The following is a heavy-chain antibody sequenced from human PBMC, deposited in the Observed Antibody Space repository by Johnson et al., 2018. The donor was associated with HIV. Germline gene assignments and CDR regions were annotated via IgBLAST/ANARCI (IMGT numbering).Heavy chain of an antibody. Sequence: VHLVESGGGVVQPGRSLRLSCAASGFTFSSYAMHWVRQAPGKGLEWVAVISYDGSNKYYADSVKGRFTISRDNSKNTLYLQMNSLRAEDTAVYYCRSSSSSSPGAFDIWGQGIMVTVSS. CDR2: ISYDGSNK. D-gene: IGHD6-6*01. CDR3: RSSSSSSPGAFDI. V-gene: IGHV3-30*04. J-gene: IGHJ3*02. CDR1: GFTFSSYA.